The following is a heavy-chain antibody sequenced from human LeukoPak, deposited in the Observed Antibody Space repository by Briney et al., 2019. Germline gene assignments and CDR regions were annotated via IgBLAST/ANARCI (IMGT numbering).Heavy chain of an antibody. D-gene: IGHD6-13*01. V-gene: IGHV1-2*02. CDR3: ASALKRGSAGTLIDH. Sequence: ASVKVSCKASGYTFTGYYMHWVRQAPGQGLEWMGWINPNSGGTYYAQKFQDRVTTTRNTSISTAYLELSSLGSEDTAMYYCASALKRGSAGTLIDHWGQGTLVTVSS. CDR1: GYTFTGYY. CDR2: INPNSGGT. J-gene: IGHJ4*02.